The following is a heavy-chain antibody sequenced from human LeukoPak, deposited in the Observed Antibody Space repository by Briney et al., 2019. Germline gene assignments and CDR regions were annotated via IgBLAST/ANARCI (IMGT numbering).Heavy chain of an antibody. CDR1: GYTFTGYY. CDR3: FTFGGLIRGAFDI. CDR2: INPNSGGT. V-gene: IGHV1-2*06. J-gene: IGHJ3*02. D-gene: IGHD3-16*02. Sequence: ASLKVSCKASGYTFTGYYMHWVRQAPGQGLEWMGRINPNSGGTNYAQKFQGRVNMTRDTSISTAYMELSRPRSDDTAVYYCFTFGGLIRGAFDIWGQGAMVTVSS.